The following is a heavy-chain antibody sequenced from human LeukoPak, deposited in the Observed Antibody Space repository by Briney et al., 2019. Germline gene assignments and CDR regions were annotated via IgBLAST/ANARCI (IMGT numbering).Heavy chain of an antibody. CDR1: GFTFSSYW. CDR2: INSDGSST. CDR3: HVLRFLEWSPTSDY. J-gene: IGHJ4*02. Sequence: GGSLRLSRAASGFTFSSYWMHWVRQAPGKGLVWVSRINSDGSSTSYADSVKGRFTISRDNAKNTLYLQMNSLRAEDTAVYYCHVLRFLEWSPTSDYWGQGTLVTVSS. D-gene: IGHD3-3*01. V-gene: IGHV3-74*01.